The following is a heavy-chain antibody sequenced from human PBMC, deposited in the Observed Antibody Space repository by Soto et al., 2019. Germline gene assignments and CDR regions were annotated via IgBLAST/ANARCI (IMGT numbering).Heavy chain of an antibody. V-gene: IGHV3-23*01. CDR3: AKDSEIRGGDGAFDI. Sequence: GGSLRLSCAASGFTFSSYAMSWVRQAPGKGLEWVSYISGGGGRTFYADSVKGRFTISRDNSKSTLSLHMNSLRAEDTALYYCAKDSEIRGGDGAFDIWGQGTTVTVS. CDR1: GFTFSSYA. D-gene: IGHD3-16*01. J-gene: IGHJ3*02. CDR2: ISGGGGRT.